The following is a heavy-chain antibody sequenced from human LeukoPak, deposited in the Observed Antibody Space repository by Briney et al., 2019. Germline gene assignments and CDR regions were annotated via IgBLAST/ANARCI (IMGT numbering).Heavy chain of an antibody. V-gene: IGHV4-39*07. CDR2: INHSGST. CDR1: GGSIIPTNYY. CDR3: ARGRTGTTRY. D-gene: IGHD1-7*01. Sequence: SETLSLTCTVSGGSIIPTNYYWSWIRQPPGKGLEWIGEINHSGSTNYNPSLKSRVTISVDTSKNQFSLKLSSVTAADTAVYYCARGRTGTTRYWGQGTLVTVSS. J-gene: IGHJ4*02.